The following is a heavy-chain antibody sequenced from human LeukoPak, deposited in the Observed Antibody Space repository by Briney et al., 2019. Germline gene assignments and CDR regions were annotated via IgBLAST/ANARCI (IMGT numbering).Heavy chain of an antibody. D-gene: IGHD2-2*01. Sequence: GRSLRLSCAASGFTFTSYGMHWVRQGPGKGLEWVAVIWYDGSNKYYADSVKGRFTISRDNSKNTLYLQMNSLRAEDTAVYYCARDRGYCSSTSCQYSYGMDVWGQGTTVTVSS. CDR2: IWYDGSNK. V-gene: IGHV3-33*01. CDR1: GFTFTSYG. J-gene: IGHJ6*02. CDR3: ARDRGYCSSTSCQYSYGMDV.